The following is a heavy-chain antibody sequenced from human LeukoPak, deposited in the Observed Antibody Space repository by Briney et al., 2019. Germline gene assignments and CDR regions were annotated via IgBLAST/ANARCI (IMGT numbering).Heavy chain of an antibody. V-gene: IGHV4-34*01. Sequence: SETLSLTCAVYGGSFSPYYWSWIRQPPGKGLEWIGEIIQSGSSNYNPSLKSRVTISVDTSKNQFSLKLSSVTAADTAVYYCARGGFYCGGDCYVDYWGQGTLVSVST. CDR1: GGSFSPYY. CDR2: IIQSGSS. J-gene: IGHJ4*02. D-gene: IGHD2-21*02. CDR3: ARGGFYCGGDCYVDY.